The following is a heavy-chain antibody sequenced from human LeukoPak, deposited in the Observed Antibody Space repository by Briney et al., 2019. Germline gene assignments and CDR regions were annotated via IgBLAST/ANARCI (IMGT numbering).Heavy chain of an antibody. CDR2: IYTSRST. J-gene: IGHJ6*03. CDR1: GGSISSGSYY. V-gene: IGHV4-61*02. D-gene: IGHD2-15*01. Sequence: PSETLSLTCTVSGGSISSGSYYWSWIRQPAGKGLEWIGRIYTSRSTNYNPSLKSRVTISVDTSKNQFSLKLSSVTAADTAVYYCARGQPGGFGPVYYYYMDVWGKGTTVTVS. CDR3: ARGQPGGFGPVYYYYMDV.